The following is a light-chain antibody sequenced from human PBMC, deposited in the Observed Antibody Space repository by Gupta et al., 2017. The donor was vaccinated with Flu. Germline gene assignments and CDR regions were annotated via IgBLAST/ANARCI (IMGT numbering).Light chain of an antibody. CDR2: RNN. CDR3: SAWDNTLNTRI. J-gene: IGLJ2*01. CDR1: SNNVGNQG. Sequence: GNSNNVGNQGAAWLQQHQGHPPKLLSYRNNSRPSGISERFSASRSGNTASLTITGLQPEDEADYYCSAWDNTLNTRIFGGGTKLTVL. V-gene: IGLV10-54*04.